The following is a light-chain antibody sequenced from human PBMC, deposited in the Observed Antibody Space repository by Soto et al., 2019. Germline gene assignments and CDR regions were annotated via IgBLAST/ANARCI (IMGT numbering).Light chain of an antibody. CDR1: QSVLYSSNNKNY. CDR3: QQYYSTPWT. V-gene: IGKV4-1*01. CDR2: WAS. J-gene: IGKJ1*01. Sequence: DIVMTQSPDSLAVSLGERATINCKSSQSVLYSSNNKNYLAWYQQKPGQPPKLLIYWASTRESGVPDRFSGSGFGTDFTLTISSRQAEDVEVYYCQQYYSTPWTFGQGTKVEIK.